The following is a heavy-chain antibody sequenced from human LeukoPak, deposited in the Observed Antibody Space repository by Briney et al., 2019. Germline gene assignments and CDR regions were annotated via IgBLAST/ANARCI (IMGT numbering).Heavy chain of an antibody. CDR1: GGSISSYY. CDR3: ARHGPRSGTYSYFDY. CDR2: IYYSGST. J-gene: IGHJ4*02. V-gene: IGHV4-59*08. D-gene: IGHD1-26*01. Sequence: TASETLSLTCTVSGGSISSYYWSWIRQPPGKGLEWIGYIYYSGSTNYNPSLKSRVTISVDTSKNQLSVKLSSVTAADTAVYYCARHGPRSGTYSYFDYWGLGTLVTVSS.